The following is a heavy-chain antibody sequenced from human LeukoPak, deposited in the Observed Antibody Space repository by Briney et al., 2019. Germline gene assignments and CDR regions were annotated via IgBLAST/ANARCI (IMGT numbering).Heavy chain of an antibody. D-gene: IGHD5-24*01. V-gene: IGHV3-30*03. CDR1: AFTFSSYA. Sequence: QAGGSLRLSCAASAFTFSSYAMHWVRQAPGKGLECVSVISYNGSNKYYADSVKGRFTISRDNSKNTLYLQMNSLRAEDTPVYYCARGILDGYNLIDAFDIWGQGTMVTVSS. J-gene: IGHJ3*02. CDR3: ARGILDGYNLIDAFDI. CDR2: ISYNGSNK.